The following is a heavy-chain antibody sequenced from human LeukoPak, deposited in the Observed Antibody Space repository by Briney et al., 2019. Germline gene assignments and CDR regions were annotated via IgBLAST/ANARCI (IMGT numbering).Heavy chain of an antibody. CDR3: ARGRLGELLIGWFDP. CDR1: GFTFSSYE. Sequence: PGGSLRLSCAASGFTFSSYEMNWVRQAPGKGLEWVSYISSSGSTIYYADSVKGRFTISRDSAKNSLYLQMNSLRAEDTAVYYCARGRLGELLIGWFDPWGQGTLVTVSS. CDR2: ISSSGSTI. J-gene: IGHJ5*02. D-gene: IGHD3-10*01. V-gene: IGHV3-48*03.